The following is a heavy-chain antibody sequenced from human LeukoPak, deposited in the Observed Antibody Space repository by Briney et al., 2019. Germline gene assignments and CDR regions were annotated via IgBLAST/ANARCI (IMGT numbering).Heavy chain of an antibody. CDR1: GFTLSNYG. J-gene: IGHJ4*02. CDR3: AKISGTWTGYYSFDY. V-gene: IGHV3-30*02. CDR2: IRYDGNDK. D-gene: IGHD3/OR15-3a*01. Sequence: GGSLRLSCAASGFTLSNYGMHWVRQAPGKGLEWVAFIRYDGNDKHYADSLKGRFTISRDSSKNTLYLQMNSLRADDTAMYYCAKISGTWTGYYSFDYWGQGTLVTVSS.